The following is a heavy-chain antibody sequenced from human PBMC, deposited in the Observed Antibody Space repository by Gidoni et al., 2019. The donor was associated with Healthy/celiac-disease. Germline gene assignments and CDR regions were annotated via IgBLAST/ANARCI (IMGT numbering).Heavy chain of an antibody. CDR2: IIPIFGTA. D-gene: IGHD3-22*01. V-gene: IGHV1-69*06. CDR3: ARASYYYDSSGYDPWRWYFDY. J-gene: IGHJ4*02. Sequence: QVQLVQSGAEVKKPGSSVKVSCKASGGTFSSYAISWVRQAPGQGLEWMGGIIPIFGTANYAQKFQGRVTITADKSTSTAYMELSSLRSEDTAVYYCARASYYYDSSGYDPWRWYFDYWGQGTLVTVSS. CDR1: GGTFSSYA.